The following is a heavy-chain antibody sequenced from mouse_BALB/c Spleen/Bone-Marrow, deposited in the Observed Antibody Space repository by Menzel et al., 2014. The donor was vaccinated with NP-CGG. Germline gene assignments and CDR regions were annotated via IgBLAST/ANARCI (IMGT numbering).Heavy chain of an antibody. CDR2: IDPANGNT. V-gene: IGHV14-3*02. J-gene: IGHJ2*01. CDR3: ASYVYGYYFDY. Sequence: VQLQQPGAELVKPGASVKLSCTASGFNIKDTYMHWVKQRPEQGLEWIGMIDPANGNTKYDPKFQGKASITADTSSNTAYLQLSSLTSEDTAVYYCASYVYGYYFDYWGQGTTLTVSS. CDR1: GFNIKDTY. D-gene: IGHD2-2*01.